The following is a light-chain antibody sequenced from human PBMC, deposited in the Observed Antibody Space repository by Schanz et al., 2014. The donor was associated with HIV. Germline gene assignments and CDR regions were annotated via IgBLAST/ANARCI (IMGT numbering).Light chain of an antibody. V-gene: IGLV2-14*03. Sequence: QSALTQPASVSGSPGQSISISCTGTSGDVGSYNYVSWYQQHPGKAPKLMIYDVTNRPSGVSDRFSGSMSGNTASLTISGLRTEDEADYYCSSYTSSSTWVFGGGTKLTVL. CDR2: DVT. CDR3: SSYTSSSTWV. J-gene: IGLJ3*02. CDR1: SGDVGSYNY.